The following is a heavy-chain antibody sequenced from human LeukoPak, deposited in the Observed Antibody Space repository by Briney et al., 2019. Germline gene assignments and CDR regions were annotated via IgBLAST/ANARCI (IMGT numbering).Heavy chain of an antibody. Sequence: GGSLRLSCTASGFTFSSFGMHWVRQAPGKGLEWVAFIRYDGSNKYYADSVKGRFTISRDNSKNTLYLQMNSLRAEDTAVYYCAKDLRVVRGVPHYFQHWGQGTLVTVSS. J-gene: IGHJ1*01. CDR2: IRYDGSNK. V-gene: IGHV3-30*02. D-gene: IGHD3-10*01. CDR3: AKDLRVVRGVPHYFQH. CDR1: GFTFSSFG.